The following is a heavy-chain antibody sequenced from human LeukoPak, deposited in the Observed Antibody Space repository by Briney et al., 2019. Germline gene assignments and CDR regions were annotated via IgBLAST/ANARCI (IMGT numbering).Heavy chain of an antibody. J-gene: IGHJ4*02. V-gene: IGHV4-30-4*08. CDR1: GGSIRSDDYY. Sequence: SETLSLTCTVSGGSIRSDDYYWSWIRQPPGKGLEWIGYIHHSGRTYYNPSLNSRVTVSVDTSKNQFSLKLSSVTAADTAVYYCARELGSYFDGYYFDYWGQGTLVTVSS. CDR2: IHHSGRT. D-gene: IGHD3-10*01. CDR3: ARELGSYFDGYYFDY.